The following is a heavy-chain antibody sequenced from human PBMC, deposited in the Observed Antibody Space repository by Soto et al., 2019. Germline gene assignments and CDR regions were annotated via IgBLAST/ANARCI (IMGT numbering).Heavy chain of an antibody. Sequence: PGGSLRLSCAAPGFAFSDYGMHWVRQAPGKGLEWVAVISYDGTNKYYAVSVKGRFTISRDNTKNTVFLQMDSLRPDDTSLYYCAAWNGRSTTAFVSGPFDFWGQGT. V-gene: IGHV3-30*03. CDR3: AAWNGRSTTAFVSGPFDF. CDR2: ISYDGTNK. D-gene: IGHD2-2*01. CDR1: GFAFSDYG. J-gene: IGHJ4*02.